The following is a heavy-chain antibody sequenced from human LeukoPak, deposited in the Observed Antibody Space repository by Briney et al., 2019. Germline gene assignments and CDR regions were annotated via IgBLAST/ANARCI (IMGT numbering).Heavy chain of an antibody. Sequence: PGGSLRLSXAASGFTFSSYWMHWVRQAPGKGLVWVSRINSDGSSTSYADSVKGRFTISRDNAKNTLYLQMNSLRAEDTAVYYCARWFGSTRGWFDPWGQGTLVTVSS. J-gene: IGHJ5*02. D-gene: IGHD3-10*01. CDR2: INSDGSST. CDR3: ARWFGSTRGWFDP. V-gene: IGHV3-74*01. CDR1: GFTFSSYW.